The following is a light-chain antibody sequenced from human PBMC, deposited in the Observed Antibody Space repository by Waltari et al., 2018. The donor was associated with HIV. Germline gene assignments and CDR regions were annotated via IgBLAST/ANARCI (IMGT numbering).Light chain of an antibody. CDR3: YSTGNGDTHKGV. J-gene: IGLJ1*01. CDR1: ALPAKP. Sequence: SELTQPPSVSVSPGQTAAITCSGAALPAKPGYWLRQKSGQAPVLLIFDDNRRPSAISDKFSGSKSGTVATLTISGAQVQDEADYYCYSTGNGDTHKGVFGSGTCVTVL. V-gene: IGLV3-10*01. CDR2: DDN.